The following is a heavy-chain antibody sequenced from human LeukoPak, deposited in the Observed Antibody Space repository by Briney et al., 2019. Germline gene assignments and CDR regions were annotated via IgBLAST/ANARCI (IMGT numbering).Heavy chain of an antibody. CDR3: ARGIPMPATHPSDY. D-gene: IGHD2-2*01. Sequence: GGSLRLSCAASGFTFTSYGMHWVRQAPGKGLEWVGMIWYDGSHIKYADSVEGRFSISRDTSKNTLYLQMNSLRADDTAVYYCARGIPMPATHPSDYWGQGSPVSVSS. V-gene: IGHV3-33*03. CDR1: GFTFTSYG. CDR2: IWYDGSHI. J-gene: IGHJ4*02.